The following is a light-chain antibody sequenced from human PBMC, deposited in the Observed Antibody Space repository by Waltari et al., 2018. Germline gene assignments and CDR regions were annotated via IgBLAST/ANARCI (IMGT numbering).Light chain of an antibody. Sequence: QSALTQPASVSGSPGQSTTISCTGTSSDFGSYNLVSWYQQHPGKAPNLMIYEVSKRPSGVSNRFSGSKSGNTASLTISGLQAEDEADYYCCSYAGSSTFVFGGGTKLTVL. CDR3: CSYAGSSTFV. J-gene: IGLJ2*01. CDR1: SSDFGSYNL. CDR2: EVS. V-gene: IGLV2-23*02.